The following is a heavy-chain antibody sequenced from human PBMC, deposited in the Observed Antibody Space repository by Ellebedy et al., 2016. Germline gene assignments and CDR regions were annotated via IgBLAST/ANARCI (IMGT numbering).Heavy chain of an antibody. Sequence: GESLKISCAASGFTFSNYAMHWVRQAPGKGLEWVAVISFDGSNKYYADSVKGRFTISRDNSKNTLYLQMNSLRAEDMAVYYCARGRGSANWYFDLWGRGTLVTVSS. CDR3: ARGRGSANWYFDL. CDR1: GFTFSNYA. J-gene: IGHJ2*01. D-gene: IGHD3-10*01. V-gene: IGHV3-30-3*01. CDR2: ISFDGSNK.